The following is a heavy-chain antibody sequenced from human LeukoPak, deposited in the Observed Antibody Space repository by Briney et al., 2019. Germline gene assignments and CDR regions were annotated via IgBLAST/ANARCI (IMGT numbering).Heavy chain of an antibody. CDR3: ARQVYSSGWYRGFDY. J-gene: IGHJ4*02. D-gene: IGHD6-19*01. Sequence: SETLSLTCTVSGGSISSYYWSWIRQPPGKGLEWIGYIYYSGSTNYNPSLKGRVTISVDTSKNQFSLKLSSVTAADTAVYYCARQVYSSGWYRGFDYWGQGTLVTVSS. V-gene: IGHV4-59*08. CDR2: IYYSGST. CDR1: GGSISSYY.